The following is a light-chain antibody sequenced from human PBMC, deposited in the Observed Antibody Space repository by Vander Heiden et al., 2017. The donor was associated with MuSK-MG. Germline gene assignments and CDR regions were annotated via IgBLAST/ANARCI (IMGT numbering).Light chain of an antibody. CDR1: SLRNHY. CDR2: GKN. Sequence: SSKLTQDPTVSVALGQTVRITCQGDSLRNHYATWYQQKPGQAPVLVIYGKNSRPSGIPDRFSGSSSGNTASLTITGAQAEDEADYYCNSRDSSDNHYVLFGGGTKLTV. CDR3: NSRDSSDNHYVL. V-gene: IGLV3-19*01. J-gene: IGLJ2*01.